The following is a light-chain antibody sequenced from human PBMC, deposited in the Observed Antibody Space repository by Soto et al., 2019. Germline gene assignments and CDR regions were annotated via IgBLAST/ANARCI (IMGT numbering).Light chain of an antibody. CDR2: GIS. CDR1: QRLTTY. CDR3: QQYNYCPLT. J-gene: IGKJ4*01. Sequence: VMTQSPATLSVSPGETATLSYMGSQRLTTYLAWDQQKPDQAPRLLISGISTMATDIPARFSGSGSGTEFTLTISSLQSEDVALYYCQQYNYCPLTFGGGTKVDIK. V-gene: IGKV3-15*01.